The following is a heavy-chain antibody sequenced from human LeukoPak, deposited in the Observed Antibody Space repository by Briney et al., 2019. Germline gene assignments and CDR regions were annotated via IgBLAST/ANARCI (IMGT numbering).Heavy chain of an antibody. V-gene: IGHV4-59*08. Sequence: SETLSLTCTVSGGSITSHCWSWIRQPPGKGLEWIGYTSYSGNTNYNPSLKSRVTISVDTSKNQFSLKLSSVTAADTVVYYCASGYSYGQFDYWGQGTLVTVSS. D-gene: IGHD5-18*01. J-gene: IGHJ4*02. CDR2: TSYSGNT. CDR3: ASGYSYGQFDY. CDR1: GGSITSHC.